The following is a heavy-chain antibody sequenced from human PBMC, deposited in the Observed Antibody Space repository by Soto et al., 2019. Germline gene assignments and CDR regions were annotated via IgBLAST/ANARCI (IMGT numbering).Heavy chain of an antibody. Sequence: QVQLQESGPGLVKPSQTLSLTCTVSSGSISRGLYYWTWIRQRPGKGLEWIGCIYSRGNTYYTPSPKSRVDMAIDTSKNQFTLRVSSMTAAGTAIYYCARAHSGSYFVLEYWGQVAQVTV. J-gene: IGHJ4*02. CDR2: IYSRGNT. CDR3: ARAHSGSYFVLEY. V-gene: IGHV4-31*03. CDR1: SGSISRGLYY. D-gene: IGHD3-10*01.